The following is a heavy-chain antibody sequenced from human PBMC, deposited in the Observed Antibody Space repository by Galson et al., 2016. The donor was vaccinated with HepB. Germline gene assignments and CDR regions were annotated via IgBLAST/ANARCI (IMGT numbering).Heavy chain of an antibody. D-gene: IGHD3-10*01. Sequence: SLRLSCAASGFTLSNYGMHWARQAPGKGLEWVAVIWFDGFSKYYADSVKGRFTISRDSSKNTLFLQMTSLRAEDTAVYYCATGRELLEYDAFDIWGQGTMVIVSS. V-gene: IGHV3-33*01. CDR1: GFTLSNYG. CDR3: ATGRELLEYDAFDI. J-gene: IGHJ3*02. CDR2: IWFDGFSK.